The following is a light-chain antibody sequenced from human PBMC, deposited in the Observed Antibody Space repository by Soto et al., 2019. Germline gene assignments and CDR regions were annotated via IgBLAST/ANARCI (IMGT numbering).Light chain of an antibody. CDR2: DTS. V-gene: IGKV3-15*01. Sequence: IVLTHSPATLSVSPGERVTLSCRASQSVSSLLAWYQQKPRQAPTLLMYDTSTRATGIPARFSGSGSGTDFTLTISSLQSEDLAIYYCQQYHIRPYSFGQGTKLEIK. CDR3: QQYHIRPYS. J-gene: IGKJ2*03. CDR1: QSVSSL.